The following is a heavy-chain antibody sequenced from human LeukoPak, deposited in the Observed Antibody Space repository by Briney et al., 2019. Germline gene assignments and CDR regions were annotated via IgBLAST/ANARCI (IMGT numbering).Heavy chain of an antibody. V-gene: IGHV3-33*01. CDR2: IWYDGSNK. CDR1: GFTFSSYG. J-gene: IGHJ4*02. CDR3: ARVQYCGGDCYSPPWYYFDY. Sequence: GGSLRLSCAASGFTFSSYGMHWVRQAPGKGLEWVAVIWYDGSNKYYADSVKGRFTISRDNSKNTLYLQMNSLRAEDTAVYYCARVQYCGGDCYSPPWYYFDYWGQGTLVTVSS. D-gene: IGHD2-21*02.